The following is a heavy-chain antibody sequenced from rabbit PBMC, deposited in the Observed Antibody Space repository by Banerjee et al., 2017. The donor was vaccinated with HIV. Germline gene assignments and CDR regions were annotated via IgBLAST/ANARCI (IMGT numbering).Heavy chain of an antibody. CDR2: INTNTGNT. Sequence: QEQLEESGGDLVKPGGTLTLTCTASGFSFSNKYVMCWVRQAPGKGLEWIACINTNTGNTVYASWAKGPFTISKTSSTTVTLQMTSLTAADTATYFCARTYGANGDDYYFNGWGPGTLVTV. D-gene: IGHD2-1*01. CDR3: ARTYGANGDDYYFNG. CDR1: GFSFSNKYV. V-gene: IGHV1S45*01. J-gene: IGHJ4*01.